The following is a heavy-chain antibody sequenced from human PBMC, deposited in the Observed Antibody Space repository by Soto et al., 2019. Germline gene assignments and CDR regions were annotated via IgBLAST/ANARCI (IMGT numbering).Heavy chain of an antibody. J-gene: IGHJ6*02. CDR3: YYGMDV. CDR2: INPKTAAT. V-gene: IGHV1-2*02. CDR1: GYTFSDYF. Sequence: GASVKVSCKASGYTFSDYFIQWLRQAPGQGLEWVAWINPKTAATNYAKKFQDRVTVTSDTSFSTAYLELTRLRPDDTAHYYYYYGMDVWGQGTTVTVSS.